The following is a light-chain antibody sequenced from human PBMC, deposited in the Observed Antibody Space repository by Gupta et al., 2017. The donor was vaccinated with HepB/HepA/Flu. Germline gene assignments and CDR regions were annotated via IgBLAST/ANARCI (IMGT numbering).Light chain of an antibody. V-gene: IGLV2-8*01. J-gene: IGLJ2*01. CDR1: TSDIGSYTY. Sequence: QSALTQPPSASGSPGQSVTISCTGTTSDIGSYTYVSWYQQHPGKAPKLLIYEVTKRPSGVPDRCSGSKSGSTASLTVSGRQAEDEADYDCSSYAGSNIVVFGGGTKLTVL. CDR3: SSYAGSNIVV. CDR2: EVT.